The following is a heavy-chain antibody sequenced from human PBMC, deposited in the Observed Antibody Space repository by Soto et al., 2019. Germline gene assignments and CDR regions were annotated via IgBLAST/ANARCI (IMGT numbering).Heavy chain of an antibody. J-gene: IGHJ4*02. D-gene: IGHD6-19*01. CDR1: GGSFSGYY. Sequence: PSETLSLTCAVYGGSFSGYYWSWIRQPPGKGLEWIGEINHSGSTNYNPSLKSRVTISVDTSKNQFSLKLSSVTAADTAVYYCARGVAVAGNWEYWGQGTLVTVSS. V-gene: IGHV4-34*01. CDR3: ARGVAVAGNWEY. CDR2: INHSGST.